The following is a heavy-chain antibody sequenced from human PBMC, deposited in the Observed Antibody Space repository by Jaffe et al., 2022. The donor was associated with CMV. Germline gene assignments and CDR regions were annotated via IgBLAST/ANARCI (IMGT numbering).Heavy chain of an antibody. J-gene: IGHJ3*02. Sequence: QLVESGGGLVQPGGSLRLSCAASGFTFSNYEMTWVRQAPGKGLEWISYISSTGATIQYADSVKGRFTTSRDNAKNSLYLQMNSLRAEDTAVYYCASTPPIVVVVNDVPEAFDIWGPGTRVTVSS. D-gene: IGHD2-15*01. CDR2: ISSTGATI. CDR3: ASTPPIVVVVNDVPEAFDI. CDR1: GFTFSNYE. V-gene: IGHV3-48*03.